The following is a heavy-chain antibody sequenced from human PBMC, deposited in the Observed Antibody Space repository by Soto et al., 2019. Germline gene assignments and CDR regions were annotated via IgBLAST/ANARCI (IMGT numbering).Heavy chain of an antibody. Sequence: QVQLQESGPGLVKPSQTLSLTCTVSGGSISSGDYYWSWIRQPPGKVLEWIGYIYYSGRTYYNPSLNSRVTISVDTSKKQFSLKLSSVTAADTGVYYCARASPVVTDVWGQGTTVTVSS. J-gene: IGHJ6*02. CDR3: ARASPVVTDV. V-gene: IGHV4-30-4*01. D-gene: IGHD5-18*01. CDR2: IYYSGRT. CDR1: GGSISSGDYY.